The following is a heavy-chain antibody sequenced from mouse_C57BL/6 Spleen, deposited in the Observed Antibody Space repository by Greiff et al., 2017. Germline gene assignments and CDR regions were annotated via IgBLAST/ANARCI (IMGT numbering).Heavy chain of an antibody. Sequence: QVQLQQPGAELVRPGTSVKLSCKASGYTFTSYWMHWVKQRPGQGLEWIGVIDPSASYTNYNQKFKGKATLTVDTSSSTAYMQLSSLASEDSAFYDCERFRSSWAYWGQGTLVTVSA. D-gene: IGHD1-1*01. V-gene: IGHV1-59*01. CDR3: ERFRSSWAY. J-gene: IGHJ3*01. CDR2: IDPSASYT. CDR1: GYTFTSYW.